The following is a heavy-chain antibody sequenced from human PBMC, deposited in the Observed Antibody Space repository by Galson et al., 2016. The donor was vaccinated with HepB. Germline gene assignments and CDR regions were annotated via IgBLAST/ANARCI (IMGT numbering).Heavy chain of an antibody. CDR3: AKGSYDRSGYYPNWFDP. D-gene: IGHD3-22*01. J-gene: IGHJ5*02. CDR1: GFTFSNYG. CDR2: ISYHGSNI. Sequence: SLRLSCAASGFTFSNYGMHWVRQAPGKGLEWVAAISYHGSNIYYGDSVKGLITISRDNSKNALYLQMNSLRPEDTAVYYCAKGSYDRSGYYPNWFDPWGQGTLVTVSS. V-gene: IGHV3-30*18.